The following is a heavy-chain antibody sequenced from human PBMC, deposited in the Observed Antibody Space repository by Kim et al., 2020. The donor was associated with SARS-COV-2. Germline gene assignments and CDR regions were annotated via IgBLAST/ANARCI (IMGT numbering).Heavy chain of an antibody. Sequence: SETLSLTCTVSGGSISSSSYYWGWIRQPPGKGLEWIGSIYYSGSTYYNPSLKSRFTISVDTSKNQFSLKLSSVTAADTAVYYCARLRVTMIVVVAPFYWYFDLWGRGTLVTVSS. CDR3: ARLRVTMIVVVAPFYWYFDL. CDR1: GGSISSSSYY. D-gene: IGHD3-22*01. J-gene: IGHJ2*01. V-gene: IGHV4-39*01. CDR2: IYYSGST.